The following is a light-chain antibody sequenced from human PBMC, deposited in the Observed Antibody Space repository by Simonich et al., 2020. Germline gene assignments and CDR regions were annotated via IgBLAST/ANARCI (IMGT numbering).Light chain of an antibody. V-gene: IGLV6-57*01. J-gene: IGLJ3*02. Sequence: NFMLTQPHSVSESPGKTVTISCTRSSGSIASNYGQWYQQRPCRSPATVTYEDNQSPSGVPDRFSGSIDSSSNAASRTISGLKTEDEADYYCQSYDSSGWVFGGGTKLTVL. CDR2: EDN. CDR3: QSYDSSGWV. CDR1: SGSIASNY.